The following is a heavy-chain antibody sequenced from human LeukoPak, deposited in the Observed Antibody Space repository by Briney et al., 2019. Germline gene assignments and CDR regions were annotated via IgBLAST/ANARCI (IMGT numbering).Heavy chain of an antibody. Sequence: GGSLRLSCAASGFTVSNNYMSWVRQAPGKGLEWVSVIYSGGGTNSADSVKGRFTISRDNSKNTLYLQTNSLRAEDTAVYYCAREELRYFDWPLGFDYWGQGTLVTVSS. CDR3: AREELRYFDWPLGFDY. D-gene: IGHD3-9*01. V-gene: IGHV3-53*01. J-gene: IGHJ4*02. CDR1: GFTVSNNY. CDR2: IYSGGGT.